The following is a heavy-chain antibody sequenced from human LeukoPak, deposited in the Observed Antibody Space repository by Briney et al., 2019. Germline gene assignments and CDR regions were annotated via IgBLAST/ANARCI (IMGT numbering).Heavy chain of an antibody. Sequence: ASVKVSCKASGGTFSSYAISWVRQAPGQGLEWMGRSIPILGIANYAQKFQGRVTIIADKSTSTAYMELSSLRSEDTAVYYCARAPYNAYGWFDPWGQGTLVTVSS. CDR1: GGTFSSYA. J-gene: IGHJ5*02. D-gene: IGHD1-20*01. CDR3: ARAPYNAYGWFDP. CDR2: SIPILGIA. V-gene: IGHV1-69*04.